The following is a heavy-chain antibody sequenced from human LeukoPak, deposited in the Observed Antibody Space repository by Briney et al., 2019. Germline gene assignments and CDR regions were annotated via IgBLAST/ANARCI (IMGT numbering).Heavy chain of an antibody. CDR2: VAGAGDT. CDR3: ARGGIRGVTWNWLDP. D-gene: IGHD3-10*01. CDR1: GFTVSSYD. J-gene: IGHJ5*02. Sequence: GGSLSLSCAVSGFTVSSYDLHWVRQATGRGLEWVSSVAGAGDTYYADSVKGRFTISRDNAKNSLYLRMNSLRAGDTAVYYCARGGIRGVTWNWLDPWGQGTVVTVSS. V-gene: IGHV3-13*01.